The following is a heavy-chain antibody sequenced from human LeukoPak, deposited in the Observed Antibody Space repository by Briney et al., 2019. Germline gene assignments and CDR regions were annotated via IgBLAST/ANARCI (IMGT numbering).Heavy chain of an antibody. CDR3: ARRTPMGRSGDY. CDR2: IDPSDSET. J-gene: IGHJ4*02. D-gene: IGHD7-27*01. Sequence: GESLKISCKASGYSFTSYWIGWVRQMPGKGLEWMGIIDPSDSETRYTPSFQGQVTISVDKSLTTADLQWNSLKASHTAMYYCARRTPMGRSGDYWGQGTLVTVSS. CDR1: GYSFTSYW. V-gene: IGHV5-51*01.